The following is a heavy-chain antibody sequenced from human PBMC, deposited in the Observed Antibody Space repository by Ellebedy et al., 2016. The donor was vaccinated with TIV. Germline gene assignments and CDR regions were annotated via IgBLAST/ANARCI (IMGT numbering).Heavy chain of an antibody. CDR1: GYNFNSYY. CDR2: IYPGDSDT. CDR3: ARRNSYGLDV. Sequence: GESPKISCKGSGYNFNSYYIVWVRQMPGKGLEWMGIIYPGDSDTTYSPSFQGQVTISADKFISTAYLQWSSLKASDTAMYYCARRNSYGLDVWGQGTTVTVSS. V-gene: IGHV5-51*01. J-gene: IGHJ6*02.